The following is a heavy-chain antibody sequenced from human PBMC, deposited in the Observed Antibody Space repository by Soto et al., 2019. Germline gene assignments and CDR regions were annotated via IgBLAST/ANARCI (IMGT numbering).Heavy chain of an antibody. CDR3: ARPMKYQLPRVGMDV. J-gene: IGHJ6*02. Sequence: SETLSLTCAVYGGSFSGYYWSWIRQPPGKGLEWTGEINHSGSTNYNPSLNSRVTISVDTSKNQFSLKLSSVTAADTAVYYCARPMKYQLPRVGMDVWGQGTTVTVSS. CDR1: GGSFSGYY. V-gene: IGHV4-34*01. D-gene: IGHD2-2*01. CDR2: INHSGST.